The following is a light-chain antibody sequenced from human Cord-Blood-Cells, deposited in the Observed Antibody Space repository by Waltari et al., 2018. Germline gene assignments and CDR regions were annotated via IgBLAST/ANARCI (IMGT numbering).Light chain of an antibody. CDR2: LGS. V-gene: IGKV2-28*01. J-gene: IGKJ2*01. CDR3: MQALQTPYT. CDR1: QSLLHINGYNY. Sequence: DIVMPQSPLSLPVTPGKPSSISCRSSQSLLHINGYNYLDWYLQKPGQSPQLLIYLGSNRASGVPDRFSGSGSGTDFTLKISRVEAEDVGVYYCMQALQTPYTFGQGTKLEIK.